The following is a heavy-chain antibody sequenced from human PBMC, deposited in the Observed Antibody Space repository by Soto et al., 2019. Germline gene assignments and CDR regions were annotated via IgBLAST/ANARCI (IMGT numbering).Heavy chain of an antibody. CDR2: ISYDGINK. D-gene: IGHD2-2*01. Sequence: GGSLRLSCAASGFTFRSYAMHWVRQAPGKGLEWVAVISYDGINKYYADSVKGRFTISRDNSKNTLYLQMNSLRAEDTAVYYCARELTHIVVVPAASLSYYYYGMDVWGQGTTVTVSS. J-gene: IGHJ6*02. V-gene: IGHV3-30-3*01. CDR3: ARELTHIVVVPAASLSYYYYGMDV. CDR1: GFTFRSYA.